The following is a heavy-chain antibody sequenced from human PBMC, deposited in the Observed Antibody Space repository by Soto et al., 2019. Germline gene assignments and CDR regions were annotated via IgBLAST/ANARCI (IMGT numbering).Heavy chain of an antibody. CDR2: IYYSGST. Sequence: SETLSLTCTVSGGSISSYYWSWIRQPPGKGLEWIGYIYYSGSTNYNPSLKSRVTISVDASKNQFSLKLSSVTAADTAVYYRARGPYGVNWFDPWGQGTLVTVSS. D-gene: IGHD4-17*01. V-gene: IGHV4-59*01. CDR3: ARGPYGVNWFDP. J-gene: IGHJ5*02. CDR1: GGSISSYY.